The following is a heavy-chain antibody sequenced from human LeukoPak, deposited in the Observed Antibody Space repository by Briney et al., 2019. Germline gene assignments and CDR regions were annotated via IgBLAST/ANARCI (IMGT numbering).Heavy chain of an antibody. CDR3: AREPYCGGDCFIFDY. CDR2: IKQDGSEK. V-gene: IGHV3-7*01. Sequence: GGSLRLSCAASGFTFSSYAMHWVRQAPGKGLEWVANIKQDGSEKYYVDSVKGRFTISRDNAKNSLYLQMNSLRAEDTAVYYCAREPYCGGDCFIFDYWGQGTLVTVSS. CDR1: GFTFSSYA. J-gene: IGHJ4*02. D-gene: IGHD2-21*02.